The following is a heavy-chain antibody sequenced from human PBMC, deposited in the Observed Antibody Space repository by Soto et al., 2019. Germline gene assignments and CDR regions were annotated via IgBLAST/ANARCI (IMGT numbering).Heavy chain of an antibody. J-gene: IGHJ4*02. CDR2: ISPKSGGT. Sequence: QVQLVQSGAEVKESGASVKVSCKASGYTFAGYYIHWVRQAHGQGLEWVGEISPKSGGTRYAQKFQGRVTMTKDTSISTVYMELTNLSPDDTAVYYCGRGRSGELVVFYWGQGTLVTVHS. CDR1: GYTFAGYY. V-gene: IGHV1-2*02. D-gene: IGHD1-7*01. CDR3: GRGRSGELVVFY.